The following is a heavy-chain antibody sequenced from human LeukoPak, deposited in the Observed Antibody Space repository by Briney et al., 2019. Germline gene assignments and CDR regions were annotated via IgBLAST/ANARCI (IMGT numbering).Heavy chain of an antibody. CDR3: ARTMYGSYDAFDI. V-gene: IGHV1-2*02. CDR2: INPNSGGT. J-gene: IGHJ3*02. Sequence: ASVTVSCKASGYTFTGYYMHWVRQAPGQGLEWMGWINPNSGGTNYAQKFQGRVTMTRDTSISTAYMELSRLRSDDTAVYYCARTMYGSYDAFDIWGQGTMVTVSS. CDR1: GYTFTGYY. D-gene: IGHD1-26*01.